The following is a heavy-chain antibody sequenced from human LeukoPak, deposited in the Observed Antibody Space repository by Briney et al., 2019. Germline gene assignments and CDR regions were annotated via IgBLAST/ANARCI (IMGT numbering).Heavy chain of an antibody. D-gene: IGHD1-26*01. CDR3: AKHMRATNTYSFFGLDV. CDR1: GFTFKDYG. V-gene: IGHV3-9*01. Sequence: GRSLRLSCAATGFTFKDYGMHWVRQPPGKGLEWVSSINWNGGGTDYADSVKGRFTISRDIAKNSLYLQLSSLRPEDTALYYCAKHMRATNTYSFFGLDVWGQGTTVTVSS. CDR2: INWNGGGT. J-gene: IGHJ6*02.